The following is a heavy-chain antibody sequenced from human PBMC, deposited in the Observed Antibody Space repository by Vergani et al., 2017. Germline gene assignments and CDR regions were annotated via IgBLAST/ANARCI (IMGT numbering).Heavy chain of an antibody. CDR1: AYTFTSYY. CDR3: ARGCGSTSCYKRGVDWFDP. D-gene: IGHD2-2*02. CDR2: INPSGGST. Sequence: QVQLVQSGAEVKKPGASVKVSCKASAYTFTSYYMHWVRQAPGQGLEWMGIINPSGGSTSYAQKFQGRVSMTRDTSTSTVYMELSSLRSEDTAVYYCARGCGSTSCYKRGVDWFDPWGQGTLVTVSS. V-gene: IGHV1-46*03. J-gene: IGHJ5*02.